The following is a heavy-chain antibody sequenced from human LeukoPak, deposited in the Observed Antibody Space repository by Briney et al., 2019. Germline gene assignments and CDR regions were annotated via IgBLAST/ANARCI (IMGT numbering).Heavy chain of an antibody. V-gene: IGHV4-30-4*08. CDR2: IYYSGST. Sequence: SETLSLTCTVSGGSISSGDYYWSWIRQPPGKGLEWIGYIYYSGSTYYNPSLKSRVTISVDTSKNHFSLKLSSVTAADTAVYYCAREALEYSTYYYYYYYMDVWGKGTTVTVSS. J-gene: IGHJ6*03. D-gene: IGHD6-6*01. CDR1: GGSISSGDYY. CDR3: AREALEYSTYYYYYYYMDV.